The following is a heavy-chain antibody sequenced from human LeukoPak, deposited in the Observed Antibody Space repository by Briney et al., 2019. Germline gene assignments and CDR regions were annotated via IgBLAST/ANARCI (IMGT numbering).Heavy chain of an antibody. CDR1: GGSISSYY. CDR3: ARRGSQRVYGY. CDR2: IYYSGST. Sequence: SETLSLTCTVSGGSISSYYWSWIRQPPGKGLEWIGYIYYSGSTNYNPSLKSRVTISVDTSKNQFSLKLSSVTAADTAVYYCARRGSQRVYGYWGQGTLVTVSS. D-gene: IGHD6-13*01. J-gene: IGHJ4*02. V-gene: IGHV4-59*08.